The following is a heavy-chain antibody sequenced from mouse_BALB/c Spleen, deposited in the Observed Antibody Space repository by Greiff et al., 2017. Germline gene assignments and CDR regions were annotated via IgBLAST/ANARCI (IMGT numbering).Heavy chain of an antibody. V-gene: IGHV5-17*02. Sequence: EVQLVESGGGLVQPGGSRKLSCAASGFTFSSFGMHWVRQAPEKGLEWVAYISSGSSTIYYADTVKGRFTISRDNPKNTLFLQMTSLRSEDTAMYYCARSYRYDVDNYFDYWGQGTTLTVSS. CDR2: ISSGSSTI. D-gene: IGHD2-14*01. CDR3: ARSYRYDVDNYFDY. CDR1: GFTFSSFG. J-gene: IGHJ2*01.